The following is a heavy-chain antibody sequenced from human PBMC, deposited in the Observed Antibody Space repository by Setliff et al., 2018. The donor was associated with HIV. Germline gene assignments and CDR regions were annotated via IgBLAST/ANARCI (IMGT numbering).Heavy chain of an antibody. J-gene: IGHJ4*02. Sequence: SLRLSCAASGFTLDNYAMSWVRQRPGEGLEWVASISWNRGTIAYADSVKGRFAISRDDAKNSLHLQMNSLRPDDAAFYYCAKGSRPYEAPLDYWGQGILVTVSS. D-gene: IGHD5-12*01. V-gene: IGHV3-9*01. CDR2: ISWNRGTI. CDR3: AKGSRPYEAPLDY. CDR1: GFTLDNYA.